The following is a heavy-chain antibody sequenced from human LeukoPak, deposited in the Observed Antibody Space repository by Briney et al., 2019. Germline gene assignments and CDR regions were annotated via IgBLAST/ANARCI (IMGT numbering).Heavy chain of an antibody. J-gene: IGHJ5*02. CDR3: ARGSGAAAWFDP. CDR1: GGSISSGGYS. Sequence: PSETLSLTCTVSGGSISSGGYSWSWIRQHPGKGLEWIGYIYYSGSTYYNPSLKSRVTISVDTSKNQFSLKLSSVTAADTAVYYCARGSGAAAWFDPWGQGTLVTVSS. CDR2: IYYSGST. D-gene: IGHD6-13*01. V-gene: IGHV4-31*03.